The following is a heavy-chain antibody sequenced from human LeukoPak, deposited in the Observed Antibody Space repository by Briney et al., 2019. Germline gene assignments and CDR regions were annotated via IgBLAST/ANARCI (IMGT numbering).Heavy chain of an antibody. CDR2: IRSKAYGGTT. J-gene: IGHJ4*02. V-gene: IGHV3-49*04. CDR3: TVFGVVTLDY. CDR1: GFTSGDFG. Sequence: GGSLRLSCTASGFTSGDFGLSWVRQAPGKGLEWVGFIRSKAYGGTTEYAASVKGRFTISRDDSKSIAYLQMNSLKTEDTAVYYCTVFGVVTLDYWGQGTLVTVSS. D-gene: IGHD3-3*01.